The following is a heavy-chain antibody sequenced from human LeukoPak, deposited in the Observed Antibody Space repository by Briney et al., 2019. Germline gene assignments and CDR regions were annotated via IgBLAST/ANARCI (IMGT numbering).Heavy chain of an antibody. J-gene: IGHJ4*02. CDR2: ISGSGGST. CDR3: ARDSSSWLDY. CDR1: GFTFSSYG. D-gene: IGHD6-13*01. Sequence: PRGSLRLSCAASGFTFSSYGMSWVRQAPGKGLEWVSAISGSGGSTYYADSVKGRFTISRDNSKNTLYLQMNSLRAEDTAVYYCARDSSSWLDYWGQGTLVTVSS. V-gene: IGHV3-23*01.